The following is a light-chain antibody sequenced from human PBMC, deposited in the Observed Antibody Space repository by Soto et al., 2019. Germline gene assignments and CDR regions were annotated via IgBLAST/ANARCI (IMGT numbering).Light chain of an antibody. CDR3: CSYAGSSTPYV. V-gene: IGLV2-23*02. CDR1: SSDVGSYNL. Sequence: QSALTQPASVSGSPGQSITISCTGTSSDVGSYNLVSWYQHHPGKAPKLMIYEVSKRPSGVSIHFSGSKSGNTASLTIFGLQAEDEADYYCCSYAGSSTPYVFGTGTKVTVL. J-gene: IGLJ1*01. CDR2: EVS.